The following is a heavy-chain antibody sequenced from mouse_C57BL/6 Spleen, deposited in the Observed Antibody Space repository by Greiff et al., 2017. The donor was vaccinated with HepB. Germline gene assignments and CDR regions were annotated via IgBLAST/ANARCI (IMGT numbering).Heavy chain of an antibody. D-gene: IGHD1-1*01. CDR1: GYTFTDYE. CDR3: TRYDGSSHYYAMDY. CDR2: IDPETGGT. V-gene: IGHV1-15*01. J-gene: IGHJ4*01. Sequence: QVQLQQSGAELVRPGASVTLSCKASGYTFTDYEMHWVKQTPVHGLEWIGAIDPETGGTAYNQKFKGKAILTADKSSSTAYMELRSLTSEDSAVYYCTRYDGSSHYYAMDYWGQGTSVTVSS.